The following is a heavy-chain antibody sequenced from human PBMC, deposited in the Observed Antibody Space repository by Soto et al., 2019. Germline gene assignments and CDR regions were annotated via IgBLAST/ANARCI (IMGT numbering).Heavy chain of an antibody. Sequence: PSETLSLTCTVSGGSISSSSYYWGWIRQPPGKGLEWIGSIYYSGSTYYNPSLKSRVTISVDTSKNQFSLKLSSVTAADTAVYYCASYIAGAVAVWGQGTLDTVSS. CDR2: IYYSGST. CDR3: ASYIAGAVAV. D-gene: IGHD6-19*01. CDR1: GGSISSSSYY. V-gene: IGHV4-39*01. J-gene: IGHJ4*02.